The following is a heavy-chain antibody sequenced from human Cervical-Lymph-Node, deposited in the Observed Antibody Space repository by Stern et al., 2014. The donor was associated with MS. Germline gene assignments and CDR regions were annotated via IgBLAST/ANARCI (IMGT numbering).Heavy chain of an antibody. CDR1: GFIFSSYA. D-gene: IGHD2-15*01. CDR3: ARDTCRGGGCYFRY. Sequence: VQLLESGGGVVQPGRPLRLSCAASGFIFSSYAMHWVRQAPGKGQEWLAFLSNEGSKQFYADSVKGRFTISRDNSNNTLYLQMNSLRPEDTAVYYCARDTCRGGGCYFRYWGQGILITVSS. J-gene: IGHJ4*02. V-gene: IGHV3-30-3*01. CDR2: LSNEGSKQ.